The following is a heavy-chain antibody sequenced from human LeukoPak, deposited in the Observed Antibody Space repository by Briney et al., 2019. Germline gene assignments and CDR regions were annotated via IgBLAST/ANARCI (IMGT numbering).Heavy chain of an antibody. J-gene: IGHJ4*02. CDR3: ARPGYSYGRGPGFDY. D-gene: IGHD5-18*01. CDR2: IYYSGNT. Sequence: SETLSLTCTVSGDSISTSNSYWGWIRQPPGKGLEWIGSIYYSGNTYYNASLKSRVTISVDTSKNQFSLKLSSVTAADTAVYYCARPGYSYGRGPGFDYWGQGTLVTVSS. CDR1: GDSISTSNSY. V-gene: IGHV4-39*01.